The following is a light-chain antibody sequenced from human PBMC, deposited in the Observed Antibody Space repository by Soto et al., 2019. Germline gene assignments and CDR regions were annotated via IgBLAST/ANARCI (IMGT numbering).Light chain of an antibody. CDR3: QQYAKLPLT. CDR2: DAF. V-gene: IGKV1-33*01. Sequence: DIQMTQSPCSLSASVGDRATITCQASHDISNYLSWYQQKPGKAPKLLIYDAFNLKSGVPSRFSGSGSGTDFTFTISSLQPEDIATYYCQQYAKLPLTFGGGTKVEIK. CDR1: HDISNY. J-gene: IGKJ4*02.